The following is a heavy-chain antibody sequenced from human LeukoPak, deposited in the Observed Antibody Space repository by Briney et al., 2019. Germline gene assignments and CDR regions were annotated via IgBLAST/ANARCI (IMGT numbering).Heavy chain of an antibody. CDR2: IRESGRDT. J-gene: IGHJ4*02. CDR1: GFTFSSYA. Sequence: GGSLRLSCAASGFTFSSYAMSWVRQAPGKGLEWVSAIRESGRDTYYTDSVKARFTISRDNSRDALYLQMNSLRVEDTAAYYCARVGDFWSGYYPDYWGQGTLVTVSS. D-gene: IGHD3-3*01. CDR3: ARVGDFWSGYYPDY. V-gene: IGHV3-23*01.